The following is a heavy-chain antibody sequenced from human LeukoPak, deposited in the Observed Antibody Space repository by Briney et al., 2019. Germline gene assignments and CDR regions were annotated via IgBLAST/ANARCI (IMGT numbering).Heavy chain of an antibody. CDR1: GFTFSSYW. J-gene: IGHJ3*02. V-gene: IGHV3-7*01. CDR2: IKRDGSVE. D-gene: IGHD2-8*01. Sequence: GGSLRLSCIASGFTFSSYWMTWVRQAPGKGLEWVANIKRDGSVEHYMDSVKGRSTISRDNAKNSLYLQVDNLRAEDTAVYYCARDLTPDCSNGVCFDAFDIWGQGTVVTVSS. CDR3: ARDLTPDCSNGVCFDAFDI.